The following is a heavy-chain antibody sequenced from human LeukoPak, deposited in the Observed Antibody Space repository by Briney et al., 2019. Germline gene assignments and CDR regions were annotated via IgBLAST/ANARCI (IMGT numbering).Heavy chain of an antibody. CDR1: GLTFSSYW. Sequence: GGSLRLSCAPSGLTFSSYWMHWVRQAPGKGLVWVSRIKSDGSTNYADSVKGRFTISRDNAKNTLSLQMNSLRAEDTGVYYCARAPSEIGGYYPEYFRHWGQGTLVTVSS. J-gene: IGHJ1*01. D-gene: IGHD3-22*01. CDR3: ARAPSEIGGYYPEYFRH. CDR2: IKSDGST. V-gene: IGHV3-74*01.